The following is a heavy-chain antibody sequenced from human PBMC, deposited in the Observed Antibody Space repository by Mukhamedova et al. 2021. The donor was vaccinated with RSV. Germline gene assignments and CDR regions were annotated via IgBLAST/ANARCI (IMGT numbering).Heavy chain of an antibody. CDR3: ATMAGTTTHFDY. D-gene: IGHD1-7*01. V-gene: IGHV4-4*07. J-gene: IGHJ4*02. Sequence: IYTTGSTNYNPSLKSRVTMSLDTSKNQFSLKLSSVTAADAAMYYCATMAGTTTHFDYWGQGTLVTVSS. CDR2: IYTTGST.